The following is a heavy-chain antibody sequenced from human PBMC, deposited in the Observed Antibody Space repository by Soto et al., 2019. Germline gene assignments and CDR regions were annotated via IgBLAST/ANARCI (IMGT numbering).Heavy chain of an antibody. CDR1: GFTFSGSA. J-gene: IGHJ3*02. D-gene: IGHD3-3*01. CDR2: IRSKANSYAT. V-gene: IGHV3-73*01. CDR3: TRSMDFWSGSVKDAFDI. Sequence: EVQLVESGGGLVQPGGSLKLSCAASGFTFSGSAMHWVRQASGKGLEWVGRIRSKANSYATAYAASVKGRFTISRDDSKNTAYLQMNSLKTEDTAVYYCTRSMDFWSGSVKDAFDIWGQGTMVTVSS.